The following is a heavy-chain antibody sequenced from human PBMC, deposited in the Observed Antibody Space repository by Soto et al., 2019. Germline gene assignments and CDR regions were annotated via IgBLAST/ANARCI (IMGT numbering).Heavy chain of an antibody. Sequence: PSETLSLTCTVSGCSLSNYYWSLIRQPPGKGLEWIGYIYLSGSTNYNPSLKSRVTLSVDTSKNQFSLKLSSVTAADTAVYYCARRYGGAVDYWGQGTLVTVSS. CDR3: ARRYGGAVDY. CDR1: GCSLSNYY. J-gene: IGHJ4*02. D-gene: IGHD3-10*01. CDR2: IYLSGST. V-gene: IGHV4-59*08.